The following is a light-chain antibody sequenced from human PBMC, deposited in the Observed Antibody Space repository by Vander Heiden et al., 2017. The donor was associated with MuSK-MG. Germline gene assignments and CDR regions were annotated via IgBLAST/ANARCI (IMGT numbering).Light chain of an antibody. CDR1: QSIATY. Sequence: DIQMTQSPSSLSASIGDRVTITCRASQSIATYLNWYQLKPGKAPKLLIYAASGLQSGVPSRFSGSGSGTEFTLTISSLQPGDFATYYCQQPDSTPWTFGQGTKVEI. J-gene: IGKJ1*01. CDR3: QQPDSTPWT. CDR2: AAS. V-gene: IGKV1-39*01.